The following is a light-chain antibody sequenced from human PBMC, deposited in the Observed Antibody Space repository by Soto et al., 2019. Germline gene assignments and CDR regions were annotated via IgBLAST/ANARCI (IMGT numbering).Light chain of an antibody. CDR3: AAWDDSLSGWV. CDR2: RSN. Sequence: QSVLTQPPSASGTPGQRVTISCSGSSSNIGSNYVYWYQQLPGTAPQLLIYRSNQRPSGVPDRFSGSKSGTSASLAISWLRSEDEADYYCAAWDDSLSGWVFGGGTQLAVL. V-gene: IGLV1-47*01. CDR1: SSNIGSNY. J-gene: IGLJ3*02.